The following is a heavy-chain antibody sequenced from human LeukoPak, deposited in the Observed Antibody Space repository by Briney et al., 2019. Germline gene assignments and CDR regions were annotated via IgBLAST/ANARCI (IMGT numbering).Heavy chain of an antibody. J-gene: IGHJ4*02. V-gene: IGHV3-23*01. CDR1: GFTFSSYA. CDR3: AKDPAYYYDSSGYPPAFDY. CDR2: ISGSGGST. D-gene: IGHD3-22*01. Sequence: PGGSLRLSCAASGFTFSSYAMSWVRQAPRKGLEWVSAISGSGGSTYYADSVKGRFTISRDNPKNTLYLQMNSLRAEDTAVYYCAKDPAYYYDSSGYPPAFDYWGQGTLVTVSS.